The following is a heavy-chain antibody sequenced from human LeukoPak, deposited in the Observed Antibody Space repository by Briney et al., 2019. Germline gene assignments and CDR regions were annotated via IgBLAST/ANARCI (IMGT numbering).Heavy chain of an antibody. CDR2: IKQDGSEK. Sequence: GGTLRLSCAASGFTFSSYWMSWVRQAPGKGLEWVANIKQDGSEKYYVDSVKGRFTISRDNARNSLYLQMNSLRAEDTAVYYCARTIVGATKGYFQHWGQGTLVTVSS. D-gene: IGHD1-26*01. J-gene: IGHJ1*01. CDR1: GFTFSSYW. CDR3: ARTIVGATKGYFQH. V-gene: IGHV3-7*01.